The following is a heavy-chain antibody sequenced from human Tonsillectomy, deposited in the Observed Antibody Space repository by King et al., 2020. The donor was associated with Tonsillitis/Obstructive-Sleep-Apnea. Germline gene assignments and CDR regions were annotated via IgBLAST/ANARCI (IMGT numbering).Heavy chain of an antibody. V-gene: IGHV3-48*02. D-gene: IGHD6-6*01. Sequence: VQLVESGGGLVQPGGSLRLSCAASGFTFSSYVMNWVRQAPGKGLEWVTDFICSSRNRYYADSVKGRFTISRDNAKNALYLQMNSLRDDDTAVYYLARDQYSISPSGAFDIWGQGTMVTVSS. CDR3: ARDQYSISPSGAFDI. CDR1: GFTFSSYV. CDR2: FICSSRNR. J-gene: IGHJ3*02.